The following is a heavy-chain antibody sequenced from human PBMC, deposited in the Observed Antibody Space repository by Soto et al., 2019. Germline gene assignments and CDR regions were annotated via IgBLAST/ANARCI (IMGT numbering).Heavy chain of an antibody. J-gene: IGHJ4*02. CDR1: GGTFSSYT. D-gene: IGHD3-10*01. Sequence: QVQLVQSGAEVKKPGSSVKVSCKASGGTFSSYTISWVRQAPGQGLEWMGRIIPILGIANYAQKFQGRVTITADKSTSTAYMELSSLRSEDTAVYYWARDRYGSGSYYNDYWGQGTLVTVSS. CDR2: IIPILGIA. CDR3: ARDRYGSGSYYNDY. V-gene: IGHV1-69*08.